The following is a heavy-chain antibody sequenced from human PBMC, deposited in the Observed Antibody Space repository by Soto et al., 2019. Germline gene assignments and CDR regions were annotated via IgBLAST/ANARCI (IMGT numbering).Heavy chain of an antibody. Sequence: ASVKVSCKASGGTFSSYGWGGGQPGQGQGLGWRGGIIPIFGTANYAQKFQGRGTITADESTSTAYMERSSLRSEDTAVYYCARALVATQYYYYGMDVWGQGTTVTVSS. CDR2: IIPIFGTA. D-gene: IGHD5-12*01. J-gene: IGHJ6*02. V-gene: IGHV1-69*13. CDR1: GGTFSSYG. CDR3: ARALVATQYYYYGMDV.